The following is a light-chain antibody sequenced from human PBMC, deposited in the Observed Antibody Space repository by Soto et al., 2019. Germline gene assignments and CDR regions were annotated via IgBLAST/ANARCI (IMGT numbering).Light chain of an antibody. CDR3: SSFTTTYTRV. J-gene: IGLJ1*01. Sequence: QSALTQPASVFGSPGQSITISCTGTSSDVGGYNYVSWYQQHPGKAPKLMIYEVSNRPSGVPTRFSGSKSGNTASLTISGLQAEDDADYYCSSFTTTYTRVFGSGTKVTVL. CDR2: EVS. V-gene: IGLV2-14*01. CDR1: SSDVGGYNY.